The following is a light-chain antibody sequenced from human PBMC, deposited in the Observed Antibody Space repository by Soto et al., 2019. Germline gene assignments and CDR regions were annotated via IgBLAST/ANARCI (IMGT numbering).Light chain of an antibody. Sequence: DIVLTQSPGTLSLSPGERATLSCRASQSVSSSYLAWYQQKAGQAPRLLIYGASSRATGIPDRFSGSGSGTDFTLTISRLEPEDFAVYYCQQYGSSPYTFGQGTKLEIK. CDR3: QQYGSSPYT. V-gene: IGKV3-20*01. J-gene: IGKJ2*01. CDR2: GAS. CDR1: QSVSSSY.